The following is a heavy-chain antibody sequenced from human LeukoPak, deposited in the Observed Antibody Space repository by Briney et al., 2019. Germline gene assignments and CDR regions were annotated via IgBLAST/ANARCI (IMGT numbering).Heavy chain of an antibody. J-gene: IGHJ4*02. D-gene: IGHD4-23*01. Sequence: SETLSLTCTVSGASITSDIFYWTWIRQSPGKGLEWIGAIHNSRGTSYNPSLESRLTISVDPSENKFFLKMTSVTDADTATYYCGKVGGNTNSWGQGTLVTVSS. CDR2: IHNSRGT. CDR1: GASITSDIFY. CDR3: GKVGGNTNS. V-gene: IGHV4-30-4*01.